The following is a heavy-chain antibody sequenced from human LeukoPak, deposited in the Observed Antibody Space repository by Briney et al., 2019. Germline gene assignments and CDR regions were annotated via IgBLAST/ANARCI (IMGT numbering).Heavy chain of an antibody. V-gene: IGHV3-15*01. CDR3: TTRVVTTNDF. Sequence: GSLRLSCAASGFTFNKVWMNWVRQAPGKGLEWVGRILTTGESATTDYGTTDYAAPVKDRFTISRDDSKNTLYLQMNSLKTEDTAVYYCTTRVVTTNDFWGQGILVTVSS. CDR2: ILTTGESATTDYGTT. J-gene: IGHJ4*02. D-gene: IGHD2-21*02. CDR1: GFTFNKVW.